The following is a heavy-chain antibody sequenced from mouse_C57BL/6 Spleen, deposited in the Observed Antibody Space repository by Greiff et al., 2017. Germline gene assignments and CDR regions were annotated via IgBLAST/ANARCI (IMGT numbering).Heavy chain of an antibody. D-gene: IGHD1-1*01. J-gene: IGHJ1*03. V-gene: IGHV5-15*01. CDR3: ARQYYYGSSYGYFDV. CDR2: ISNLAYSI. CDR1: GFTFSDYG. Sequence: EVMLVESGGGLVQPGGSLKLSCAASGFTFSDYGMAWVRQAPRKGPEWVAFISNLAYSIYYAATVTGRFTISRENAKNTLYLEMSSLRSEDTAMYYCARQYYYGSSYGYFDVWGTGTTVTVSS.